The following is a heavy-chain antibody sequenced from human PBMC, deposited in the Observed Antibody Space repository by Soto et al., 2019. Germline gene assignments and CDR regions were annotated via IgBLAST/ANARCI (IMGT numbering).Heavy chain of an antibody. J-gene: IGHJ4*02. CDR3: ARTWSRWLQSY. V-gene: IGHV3-21*01. D-gene: IGHD5-12*01. CDR2: ISSSSSYI. CDR1: GFTFSSYS. Sequence: LSLTCAAPGFTFSSYSMNWVRQAPGKGLEWVSSISSSSSYIYYADSVKGRFTISRDNAKNSLYLQMNSLRAEDTAVYYCARTWSRWLQSYWGQGTLGTVSS.